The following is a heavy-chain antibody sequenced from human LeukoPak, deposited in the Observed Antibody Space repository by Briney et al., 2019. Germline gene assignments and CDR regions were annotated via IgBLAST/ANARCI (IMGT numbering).Heavy chain of an antibody. CDR1: GFTFSDYY. V-gene: IGHV3-11*01. CDR2: ISSSGSTI. CDR3: ARSGLQLWFPFDY. Sequence: GGSLRLSCAASGFTFSDYYMSWIRQAPGKGLEWVSYISSSGSTIYYADSVKGRFTISRDNAKNSLYLQMNSLRAEDTAVYYRARSGLQLWFPFDYWGQGTLVTVSS. J-gene: IGHJ4*02. D-gene: IGHD5-18*01.